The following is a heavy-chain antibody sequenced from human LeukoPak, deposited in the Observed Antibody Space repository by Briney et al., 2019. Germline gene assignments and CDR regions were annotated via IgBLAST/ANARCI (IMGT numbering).Heavy chain of an antibody. CDR1: GYTYSSYG. Sequence: GASVKVSCKASGYTYSSYGISWVRQAPGQGLEWMGWINGYKGNTNYAQKLQGRVTMTTDTSTSTAYMELRSLKSDDTAVYYCASLKNYYDSSGYLVTDAFDIWGQGTMVTVSS. D-gene: IGHD3-22*01. CDR3: ASLKNYYDSSGYLVTDAFDI. V-gene: IGHV1-18*01. J-gene: IGHJ3*02. CDR2: INGYKGNT.